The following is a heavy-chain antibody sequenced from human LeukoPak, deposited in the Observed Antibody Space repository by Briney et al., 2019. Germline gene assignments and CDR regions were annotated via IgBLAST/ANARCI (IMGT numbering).Heavy chain of an antibody. CDR2: ISGSAGST. J-gene: IGHJ4*02. Sequence: GGSLRLSCAASGFTFSSSAMSWVRQAPGKGLEWVSAISGSAGSTYYADSVKGRFTISRDNAKNTLYLQMNSLRAEDTAVYYCAKNLEVSIHYYFDSWGQGTLVTVSS. V-gene: IGHV3-23*01. CDR1: GFTFSSSA. CDR3: AKNLEVSIHYYFDS. D-gene: IGHD2-21*01.